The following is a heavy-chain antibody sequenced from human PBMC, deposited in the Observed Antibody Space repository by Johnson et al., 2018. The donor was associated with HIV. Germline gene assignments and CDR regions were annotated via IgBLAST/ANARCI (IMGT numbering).Heavy chain of an antibody. CDR1: GFTFSSYW. CDR3: AKLRDYYDSSGWPNAFDI. CDR2: IKKDGSEK. Sequence: VQLVESGGGLVQPGGSLRLSCAASGFTFSSYWMSWVRQAPGKGLEWVANIKKDGSEKYYVDSVKGRFTNSRDNAKNSLYLQMNSLRAEDTAVYYCAKLRDYYDSSGWPNAFDIWGQGTMVTVSS. D-gene: IGHD3-22*01. J-gene: IGHJ3*02. V-gene: IGHV3-7*02.